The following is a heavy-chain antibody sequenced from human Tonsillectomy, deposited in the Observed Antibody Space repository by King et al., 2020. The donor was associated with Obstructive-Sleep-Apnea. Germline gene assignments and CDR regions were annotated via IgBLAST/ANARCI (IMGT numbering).Heavy chain of an antibody. D-gene: IGHD2-8*01. CDR3: ARDLLGYCTNGVCYRVPFDY. V-gene: IGHV1-69*09. J-gene: IGHJ4*02. CDR1: GGTFSSYA. Sequence: QLVQSGAEVKKPGSSVKVSCKASGGTFSSYAISWVRQAPGQGLEWMGGIIPILGIANYAQKFQGRVTITADKSTSTAYMELSSLRSEDTAVYYCARDLLGYCTNGVCYRVPFDYWGQGTLVTVSS. CDR2: IIPILGIA.